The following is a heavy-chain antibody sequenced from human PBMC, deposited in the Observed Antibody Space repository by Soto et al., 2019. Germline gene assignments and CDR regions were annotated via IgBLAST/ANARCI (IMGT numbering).Heavy chain of an antibody. CDR1: GFTFDDYA. V-gene: IGHV3-9*01. CDR2: ISWNSGNI. D-gene: IGHD5-18*01. Sequence: EVQLEESGGALVQPGRSLRLSCAASGFTFDDYAMHWVRQVLVKGLEWVSSISWNSGNIGYADSVKGRVTTSRDNAKNSLYLQMSSLRPEDTALYYCVRSKGGYSYGTPFDYWGQGTLVTVSS. J-gene: IGHJ4*02. CDR3: VRSKGGYSYGTPFDY.